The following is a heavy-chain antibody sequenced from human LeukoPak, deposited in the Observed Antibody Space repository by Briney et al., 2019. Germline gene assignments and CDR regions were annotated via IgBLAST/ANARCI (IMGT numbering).Heavy chain of an antibody. J-gene: IGHJ4*02. CDR1: GFTFSSYA. CDR2: ISYDGSNK. D-gene: IGHD6-13*01. Sequence: GGSLRLSCAASGFTFSSYAMHWVRQAPGKGLEWVAVISYDGSNKYYADSVKGRFTISRDNSKSTLYLQMNSLRAEDTAVYYCARWTAAVDYWGQGTLVTVSS. CDR3: ARWTAAVDY. V-gene: IGHV3-30-3*01.